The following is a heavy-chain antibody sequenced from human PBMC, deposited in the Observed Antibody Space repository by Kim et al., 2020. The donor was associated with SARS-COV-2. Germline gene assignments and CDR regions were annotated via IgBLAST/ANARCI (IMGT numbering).Heavy chain of an antibody. Sequence: SETLSLTCSVSGGSISSSISYWGWIRQPPGKGLEWIGSLSYSGRPYYNPSLKIRVTISVDTSKNQFSLNLSSVTAADTAVYYCAGLYAYNCFDTWGQGTLVTVSS. V-gene: IGHV4-39*01. CDR1: GGSISSSISY. D-gene: IGHD4-17*01. CDR2: LSYSGRP. J-gene: IGHJ5*02. CDR3: AGLYAYNCFDT.